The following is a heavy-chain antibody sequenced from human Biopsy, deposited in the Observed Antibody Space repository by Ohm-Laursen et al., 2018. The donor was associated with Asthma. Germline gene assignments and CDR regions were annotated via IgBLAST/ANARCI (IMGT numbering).Heavy chain of an antibody. V-gene: IGHV4-59*01. J-gene: IGHJ5*02. D-gene: IGHD3-22*01. CDR3: ARGRITMIGGWFDP. CDR2: IYYSGST. CDR1: GGSISSYY. Sequence: TLSLTCTVSGGSISSYYWSWIRQPPGKGLEWIGYIYYSGSTNYNPSLKSRVTISVDTSKNRFSLKLSSVTAADTAVYYCARGRITMIGGWFDPWGQGTLVTVSS.